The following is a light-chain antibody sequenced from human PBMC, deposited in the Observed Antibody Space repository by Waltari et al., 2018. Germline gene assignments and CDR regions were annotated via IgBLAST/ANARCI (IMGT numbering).Light chain of an antibody. V-gene: IGLV2-23*01. Sequence: QSALTQPASVSGSPGQPVTISCPGTYYDIGNYDLVSWYQQYPGKAPRLIIYEATSRPSWVSNRFSASKSGNTASLTISGLQTEDEAHYYCCSYAGENTMIFGGGTRLTVL. J-gene: IGLJ2*01. CDR1: YYDIGNYDL. CDR2: EAT. CDR3: CSYAGENTMI.